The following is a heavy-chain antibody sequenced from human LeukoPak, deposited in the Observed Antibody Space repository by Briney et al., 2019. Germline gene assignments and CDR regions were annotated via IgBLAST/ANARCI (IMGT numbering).Heavy chain of an antibody. CDR1: GFTFSSYS. D-gene: IGHD1-1*01. CDR2: ISSSSSYI. CDR3: ARDPGSPVNAFDI. V-gene: IGHV3-21*01. J-gene: IGHJ3*02. Sequence: RGSLRLSCAASGFTFSSYSMNWVRQAPGKGLEWVSSISSSSSYIYYADSVKGRFTISRDNAKNSLYLQMNSLRAEDTAVYYCARDPGSPVNAFDIWGQGTMVTVSS.